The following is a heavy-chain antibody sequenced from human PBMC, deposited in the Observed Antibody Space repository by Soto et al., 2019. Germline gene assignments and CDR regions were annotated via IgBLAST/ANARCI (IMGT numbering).Heavy chain of an antibody. V-gene: IGHV3-74*01. D-gene: IGHD6-19*01. J-gene: IGHJ4*02. CDR3: ARDRGWSLFDY. CDR1: GFTFSSYW. CDR2: INSDGSST. Sequence: PGGSLRLSCAASGFTFSSYWMHWVLQAPWKGLVWVSRINSDGSSTYYADSVKGRFTISRDNAKNTLYLQMNSLRAEDTAVYYCARDRGWSLFDYWGQGTLVTVSS.